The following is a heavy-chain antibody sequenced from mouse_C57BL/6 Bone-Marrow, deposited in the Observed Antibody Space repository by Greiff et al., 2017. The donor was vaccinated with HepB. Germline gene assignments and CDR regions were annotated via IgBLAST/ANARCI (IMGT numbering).Heavy chain of an antibody. Sequence: QVQLQQSGAELVRPGTSVKVSCKASGYDFTNYLIEWVKQRPGQGLEWIGVINPGSGGTNYNEKFKGKATLTADKSSSTAYMQLSSLTSEDSAVYFCARRAYDYDLFAYWGQGTLVTVSA. D-gene: IGHD2-4*01. V-gene: IGHV1-54*01. CDR2: INPGSGGT. J-gene: IGHJ3*01. CDR3: ARRAYDYDLFAY. CDR1: GYDFTNYL.